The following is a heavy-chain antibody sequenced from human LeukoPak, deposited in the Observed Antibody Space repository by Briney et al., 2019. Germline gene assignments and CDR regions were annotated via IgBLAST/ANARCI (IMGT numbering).Heavy chain of an antibody. Sequence: PGGSLRLSCAASGFTFSSYAMHWVRQAPGKGLEWVAVISYDGSNKYYADSVKGRFTISRDNSKNTLYLQMNSLGAEDTAVYYCCSVAGTISFDYWGQGTLVTVSS. V-gene: IGHV3-30-3*01. CDR3: CSVAGTISFDY. CDR2: ISYDGSNK. J-gene: IGHJ4*02. CDR1: GFTFSSYA. D-gene: IGHD6-19*01.